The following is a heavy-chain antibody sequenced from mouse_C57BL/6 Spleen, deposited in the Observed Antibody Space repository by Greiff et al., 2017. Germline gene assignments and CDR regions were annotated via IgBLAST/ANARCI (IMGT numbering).Heavy chain of an antibody. Sequence: VKLMESGAELVRPGASVKLSCKASGYTFTDYYINWVKQRPGQGLEWIARIYPGSGNTYYNEKFKGKATLTAEKSSSTAYMQLSSLTSEDSAVYFCARDFGYDYDGGAMDYWGQGTSVTVSS. CDR2: IYPGSGNT. CDR1: GYTFTDYY. D-gene: IGHD2-4*01. V-gene: IGHV1-76*01. J-gene: IGHJ4*01. CDR3: ARDFGYDYDGGAMDY.